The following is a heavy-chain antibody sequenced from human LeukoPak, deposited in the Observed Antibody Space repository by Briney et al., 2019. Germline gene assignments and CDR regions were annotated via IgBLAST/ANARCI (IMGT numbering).Heavy chain of an antibody. Sequence: SETLPLTCTVSGGSISSSSYYWGWIRQPPGKGLEWIGSIYYSGSTYYNPSLKSRVTISVDTSKNQFSLKLSSVTAADTAVYYCARAYGATFDYWGQGTLVTVSS. CDR2: IYYSGST. V-gene: IGHV4-39*01. D-gene: IGHD2-15*01. J-gene: IGHJ4*02. CDR1: GGSISSSSYY. CDR3: ARAYGATFDY.